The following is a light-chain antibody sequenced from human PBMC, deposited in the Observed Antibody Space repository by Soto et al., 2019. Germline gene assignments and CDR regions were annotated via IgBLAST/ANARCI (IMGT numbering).Light chain of an antibody. J-gene: IGKJ4*01. CDR3: QQYSAWPLT. V-gene: IGKV3-15*01. CDR2: GAS. Sequence: EIVMTQSPATLSVSPGERATLFCRASQSVRSNFLAWYQQKPVHAPRLLIYGASTRATGVPARFSGSGSGTEFTLTISSLQSEDFAVYYCQQYSAWPLTFGGGTKVEIK. CDR1: QSVRSN.